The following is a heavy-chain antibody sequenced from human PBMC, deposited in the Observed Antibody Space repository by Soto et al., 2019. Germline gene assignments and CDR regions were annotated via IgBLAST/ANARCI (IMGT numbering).Heavy chain of an antibody. J-gene: IGHJ6*02. D-gene: IGHD6-13*01. Sequence: QVQLVESGGGVVQPGRALSLSCAASGFTFSSYGMCWVRQAPGKGLEWVAVISYDGSNKYYGGSVKGRFTISRENSKNTLYLQMNSLRAEDTAVYYCAKDRGCGGSSHETGGMDVWGQGTTVTVSS. CDR3: AKDRGCGGSSHETGGMDV. V-gene: IGHV3-30*18. CDR1: GFTFSSYG. CDR2: ISYDGSNK.